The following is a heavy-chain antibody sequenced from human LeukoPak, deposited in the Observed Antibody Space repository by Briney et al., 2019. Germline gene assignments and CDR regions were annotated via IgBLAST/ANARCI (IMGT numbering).Heavy chain of an antibody. CDR1: GFTFSNYA. D-gene: IGHD3-10*01. V-gene: IGHV3-23*01. J-gene: IGHJ4*02. CDR3: ARDLVRGVISFGHLDY. Sequence: QTGGSLRLSCAASGFTFSNYAMSWVRQAPGKGLEWVSTISGGGITTYYADSVKGRFTISRDNSKNTLYLQMNSLRAEDTAVYYCARDLVRGVISFGHLDYWGQGTLVTVSS. CDR2: ISGGGITT.